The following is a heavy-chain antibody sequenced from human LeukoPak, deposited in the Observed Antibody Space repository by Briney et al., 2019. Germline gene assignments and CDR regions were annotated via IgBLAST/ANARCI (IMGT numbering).Heavy chain of an antibody. CDR3: ARGGPKRIYYFDY. J-gene: IGHJ4*02. V-gene: IGHV3-48*03. Sequence: GGSLRLSCAASGFTFSSYEMNWVRQAPGKGQEWVSYISSSGSTIYYADSVKGRFTISRDNAKNSLYLQMNSLRAEDTAVYYCARGGPKRIYYFDYWGQGTLVTVSS. D-gene: IGHD2-15*01. CDR1: GFTFSSYE. CDR2: ISSSGSTI.